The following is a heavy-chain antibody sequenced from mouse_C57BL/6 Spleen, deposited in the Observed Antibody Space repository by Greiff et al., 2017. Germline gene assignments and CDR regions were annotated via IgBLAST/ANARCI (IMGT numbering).Heavy chain of an antibody. CDR1: GYTFTSYW. J-gene: IGHJ4*01. V-gene: IGHV1-64*01. Sequence: QVQLKQPGAELVKPGASVKLSCKASGYTFTSYWMHWVKQRPGQGLEWIGMIHPNSGSTNYNEKFKSKATLTVDKSSSTAYMQLSSLTSEDSAVYYCARWGGSSLYAMDYWGQGTSVTVSS. D-gene: IGHD1-1*01. CDR2: IHPNSGST. CDR3: ARWGGSSLYAMDY.